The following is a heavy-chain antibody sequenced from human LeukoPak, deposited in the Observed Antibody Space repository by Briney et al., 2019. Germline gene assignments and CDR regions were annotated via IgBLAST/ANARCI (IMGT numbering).Heavy chain of an antibody. J-gene: IGHJ4*02. V-gene: IGHV1-24*01. D-gene: IGHD6-19*01. Sequence: ASVKVSCKVSGYTLTELSMHWVRQAPGKGLEWMGGFDPEDGETIYAQKFQGRVTMTEDTSTDTAYMELSSLRSEDTAVYYCATVVSYSSGWYYFDYWGQGTLVTVSS. CDR3: ATVVSYSSGWYYFDY. CDR2: FDPEDGET. CDR1: GYTLTELS.